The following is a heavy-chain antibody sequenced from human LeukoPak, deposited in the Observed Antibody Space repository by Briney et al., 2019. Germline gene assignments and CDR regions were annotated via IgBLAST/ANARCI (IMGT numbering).Heavy chain of an antibody. CDR3: ARTKRTPPRGWVHYYYYMDV. D-gene: IGHD3-10*01. CDR1: GFSLSTSGMC. V-gene: IGHV2-70*11. Sequence: ESGPTLVNPTQTLTLTCTFSGFSLSTSGMCVSWIRQPPGKALEWLARIDWDDDKYYSTSLKTRLTISKDTSKNQVVLTMTNMDPVDTATYYCARTKRTPPRGWVHYYYYMDVWGKGTTVTVSS. J-gene: IGHJ6*03. CDR2: IDWDDDK.